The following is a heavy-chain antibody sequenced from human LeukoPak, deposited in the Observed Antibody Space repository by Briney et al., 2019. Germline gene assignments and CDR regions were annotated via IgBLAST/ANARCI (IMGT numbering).Heavy chain of an antibody. CDR1: GGSISSYY. CDR3: ARTLNWFDP. CDR2: IYYSGST. J-gene: IGHJ5*02. Sequence: SESLSLTCTVSGGSISSYYWSWIRQPPGKGLEWIGYIYYSGSTNYNPSLKSRVTISVDTSKNQFSLKLSSVTAADTAVYYCARTLNWFDPWGQGTLVTVSS. V-gene: IGHV4-59*08.